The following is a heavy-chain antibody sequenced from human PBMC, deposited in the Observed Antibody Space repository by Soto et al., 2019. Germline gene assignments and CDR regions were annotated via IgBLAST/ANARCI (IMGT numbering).Heavy chain of an antibody. CDR1: GFTFSNFG. CDR2: VWYDGSSK. D-gene: IGHD4-4*01. Sequence: GGSLRLSCDASGFTFSNFGMNWVRQAPGRGLEWVARVWYDGSSKYYVDSVKGRFTISRDNSKETVYLQMNSLRAEDTGVYYGAREIDSNYGGMDVWGQVTTVAVSS. J-gene: IGHJ6*02. CDR3: AREIDSNYGGMDV. V-gene: IGHV3-33*01.